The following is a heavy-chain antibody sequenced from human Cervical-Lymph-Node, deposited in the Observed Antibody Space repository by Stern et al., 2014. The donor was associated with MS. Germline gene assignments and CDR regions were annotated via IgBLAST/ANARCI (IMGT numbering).Heavy chain of an antibody. D-gene: IGHD1-26*01. Sequence: PASGFTFSSYGMHWVRQDPGKGLEWVAVISYDGSNKYYADSVKGRFTISRDNSKNTLYLQMNSLRAEDTAVYYCAKGQVGAKRYYYGMDVWGQGTTVTVSS. CDR3: AKGQVGAKRYYYGMDV. J-gene: IGHJ6*02. V-gene: IGHV3-30*18. CDR1: GFTFSSYG. CDR2: ISYDGSNK.